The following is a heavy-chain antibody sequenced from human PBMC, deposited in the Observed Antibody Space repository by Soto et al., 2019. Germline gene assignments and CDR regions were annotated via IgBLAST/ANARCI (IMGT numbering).Heavy chain of an antibody. V-gene: IGHV4-31*03. CDR2: IYYSGST. Sequence: QVQLQESGPGLVKPSQTLSLTCTVSGGSISSGGYYWSWIRQHPGKGLEWIGYIYYSGSTYYNPSLKSRVTISVDTSKNQFSLKLSSVTAADTAVYYCARDSGGSGIRQAEYFQHWGQGTLVTVSS. D-gene: IGHD3-10*01. CDR1: GGSISSGGYY. J-gene: IGHJ1*01. CDR3: ARDSGGSGIRQAEYFQH.